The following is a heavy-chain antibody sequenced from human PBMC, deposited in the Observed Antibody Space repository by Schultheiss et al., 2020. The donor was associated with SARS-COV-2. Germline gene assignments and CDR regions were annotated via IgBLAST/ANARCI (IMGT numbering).Heavy chain of an antibody. V-gene: IGHV3-21*04. CDR1: GFTFSRYS. Sequence: GGSLRLSCAASGFTFSRYSMNWVRQAPGKGLEWVSSISSSSSYIYYADSVKGRFTISRDNSRNTLYLQMNSLRAEDTAVYYCARDRDGSGHDAFEIWGQGTMVTVSS. D-gene: IGHD6-19*01. CDR2: ISSSSSYI. CDR3: ARDRDGSGHDAFEI. J-gene: IGHJ3*02.